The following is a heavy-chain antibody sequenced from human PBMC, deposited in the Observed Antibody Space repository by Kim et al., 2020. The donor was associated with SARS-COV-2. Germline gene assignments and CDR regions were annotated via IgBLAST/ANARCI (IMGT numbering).Heavy chain of an antibody. J-gene: IGHJ4*02. CDR3: VRGGGPFDY. CDR2: GTT. V-gene: IGHV4-59*09. D-gene: IGHD3-16*01. Sequence: GTTNHNPSLKGRVTISVDTSKSQFSLKLTSVTAADPAMYYCVRGGGPFDYWGQGTLVTVCS.